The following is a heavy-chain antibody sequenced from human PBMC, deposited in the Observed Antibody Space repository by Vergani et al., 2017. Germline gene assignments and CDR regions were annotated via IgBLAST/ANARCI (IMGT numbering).Heavy chain of an antibody. CDR1: GFSFTTCS. J-gene: IGHJ6*03. Sequence: EVQLVESGGSLVKPGGSLRLSCAASGFSFTTCSMNWVRQAPGKGLEWVSSLSSSSRYIYYADSVKGRFTVSRDNAKNSLYLQMNSLRAEDTAVYYCARVQGDYEYYYYYYMDVWGTGTTVTVSS. CDR2: LSSSSRYI. D-gene: IGHD4-17*01. V-gene: IGHV3-21*01. CDR3: ARVQGDYEYYYYYYMDV.